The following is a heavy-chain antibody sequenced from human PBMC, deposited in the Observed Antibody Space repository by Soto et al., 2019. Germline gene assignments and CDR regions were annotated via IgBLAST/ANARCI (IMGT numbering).Heavy chain of an antibody. V-gene: IGHV3-74*01. CDR2: ISSADT. J-gene: IGHJ4*02. CDR3: VRGTSDWPGIDY. D-gene: IGHD2-21*02. Sequence: VQLVESGGGLVQPGGSLRLSCSASGFTFRIYWMHWARQAPGKGLEWVSYISSADTDYADSVQGRFTISRDNAKNTLYLQMNSLRAEDTAVYYCVRGTSDWPGIDYWGQGTLVTVS. CDR1: GFTFRIYW.